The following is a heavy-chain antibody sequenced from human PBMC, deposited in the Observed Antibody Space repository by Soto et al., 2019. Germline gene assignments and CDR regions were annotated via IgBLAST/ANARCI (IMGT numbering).Heavy chain of an antibody. CDR3: ASRGDDFWSGYRY. CDR2: INHSGST. V-gene: IGHV4-34*01. Sequence: SETLSLTCAVYGGSFSGYYWSWIRQPPGKGLEWIGEINHSGSTNYNPSLKSRVTISVDTSKNQFSLKLSSVTAADTAVYYCASRGDDFWSGYRYWGQGTLVTVSS. CDR1: GGSFSGYY. J-gene: IGHJ4*02. D-gene: IGHD3-3*01.